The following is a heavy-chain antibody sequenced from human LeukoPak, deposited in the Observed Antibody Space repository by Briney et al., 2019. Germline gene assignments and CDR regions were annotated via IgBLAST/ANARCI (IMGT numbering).Heavy chain of an antibody. CDR3: ARTGSSWYKYFDY. D-gene: IGHD6-13*01. V-gene: IGHV4-59*01. CDR2: IYYSRST. Sequence: SETLSLTCTVSGGSISSYYWSWLRQPPGKGLEWIGYIYYSRSTNYNPSLKSRVTISVDTSKNQFSLKLSSVTAADTAVYYCARTGSSWYKYFDYWGQGTLVTVSS. J-gene: IGHJ4*02. CDR1: GGSISSYY.